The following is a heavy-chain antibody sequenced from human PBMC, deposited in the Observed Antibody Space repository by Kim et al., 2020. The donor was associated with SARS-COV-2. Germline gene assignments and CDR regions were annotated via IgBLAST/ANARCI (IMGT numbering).Heavy chain of an antibody. CDR3: ARHTRSNPFDF. CDR1: GYSFNTYW. Sequence: GESLKISCKGSGYSFNTYWIGWVRQMPGKGLEWVGIIYPGDSETRYSPSFQGQVTMSADKSIDTAYLQWRSLRASDTAMYYCARHTRSNPFDFWGPGTLVTVSS. J-gene: IGHJ4*02. CDR2: IYPGDSET. V-gene: IGHV5-51*01.